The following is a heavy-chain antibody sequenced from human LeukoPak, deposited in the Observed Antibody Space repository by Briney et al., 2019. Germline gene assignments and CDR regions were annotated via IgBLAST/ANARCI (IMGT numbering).Heavy chain of an antibody. CDR2: ISYDGSNK. D-gene: IGHD3-22*01. Sequence: GGSLRLSCAASGFTFSSYGMHWVRQAPGKGLEWVAVISYDGSNKYYADSVKGRFTISRDNSKNTLYLQMNSLRAEDTAVYYCARPTPRYYDSSGYFDYWGQGTLVTVSS. CDR3: ARPTPRYYDSSGYFDY. J-gene: IGHJ4*02. V-gene: IGHV3-30*03. CDR1: GFTFSSYG.